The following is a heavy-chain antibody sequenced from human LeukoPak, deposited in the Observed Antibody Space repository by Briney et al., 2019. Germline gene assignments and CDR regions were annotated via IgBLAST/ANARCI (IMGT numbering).Heavy chain of an antibody. CDR3: ARGTRGYEVDY. V-gene: IGHV4-59*12. CDR1: GGSISSYY. CDR2: IYYRGST. D-gene: IGHD3-3*01. Sequence: SETLSLTCNVSGGSISSYYWGWIRQPPGKGLEWIGYIYYRGSTDYNPSLKSRVTISVDTSKNQFSLKLSSVTAADTAVYYCARGTRGYEVDYWGQGTLVTVSS. J-gene: IGHJ4*02.